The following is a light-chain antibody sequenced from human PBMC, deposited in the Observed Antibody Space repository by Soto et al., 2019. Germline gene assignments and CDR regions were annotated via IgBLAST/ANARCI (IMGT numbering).Light chain of an antibody. Sequence: EIVLTQSPGTLSLSPGXRATLSCRASQSVSSSYLAWYQQKPGQAPRLLIYGASSRATGIPDRFSGSGSGTDFTLTISRLEPEDFAVYYCQQYGSSRTFGQGTRWIS. CDR2: GAS. J-gene: IGKJ1*01. CDR3: QQYGSSRT. CDR1: QSVSSSY. V-gene: IGKV3-20*01.